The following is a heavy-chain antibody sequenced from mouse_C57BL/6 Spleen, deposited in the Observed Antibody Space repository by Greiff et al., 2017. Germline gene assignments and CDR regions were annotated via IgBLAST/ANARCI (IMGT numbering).Heavy chain of an antibody. D-gene: IGHD2-3*01. J-gene: IGHJ4*01. CDR3: ARGSSYDMGG. V-gene: IGHV5-17*01. CDR2: ISSGSSSI. Sequence: EVMLVESGGGLVKPGGSLKLSCAASGFTFSDYGMNWVRQAPEKGLEWVAYISSGSSSIYYAETVKGRLTIYRDNAKNTLFLQMTSLRSEDTAMFYCARGSSYDMGGWGQGASVTFST. CDR1: GFTFSDYG.